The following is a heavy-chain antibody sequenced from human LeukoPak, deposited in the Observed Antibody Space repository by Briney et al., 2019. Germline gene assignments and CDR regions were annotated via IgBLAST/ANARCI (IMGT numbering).Heavy chain of an antibody. CDR3: ARPNYYYDSSGYYRYYFDY. J-gene: IGHJ4*02. V-gene: IGHV5-51*01. CDR2: IYPGDSDT. D-gene: IGHD3-22*01. Sequence: RGGSLKISCKGSGYSFTSYWIGWVRQMPGKGLEWMGIIYPGDSDTRYSPSFQGQVTISADKSISTAYLQWSSLKASDTAMYYCARPNYYYDSSGYYRYYFDYWGQGTLVTVSS. CDR1: GYSFTSYW.